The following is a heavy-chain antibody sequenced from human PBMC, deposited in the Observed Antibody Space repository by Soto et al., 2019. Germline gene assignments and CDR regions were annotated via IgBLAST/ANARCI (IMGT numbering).Heavy chain of an antibody. D-gene: IGHD3-9*01. J-gene: IGHJ4*02. CDR1: GFSLSTSGVG. Sequence: QITLKESGPTLVRPTQTLTLTYAFSGFSLSTSGVGVGWIRQPPGKALEWLAVIYWDDSKHYSPSLRSRLTITKDTSKNQVVPTMTNMDPMDTGTYYCAHKGPEDWPLDYWGQETLVTVSS. CDR2: IYWDDSK. CDR3: AHKGPEDWPLDY. V-gene: IGHV2-5*02.